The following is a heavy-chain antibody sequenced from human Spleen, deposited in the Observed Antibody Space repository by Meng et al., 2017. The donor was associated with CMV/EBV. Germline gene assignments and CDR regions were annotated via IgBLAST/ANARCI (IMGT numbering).Heavy chain of an antibody. Sequence: GGSLRLSCAASGFTFSSHWMSWVRQAPGKGLEWVANIKQDGSEKYYVDSVKGRFTISRDNAKNSLYLQMNSLRAEDTAVYYCARWKPRVDYWGQGTLVTVSS. CDR1: GFTFSSHW. D-gene: IGHD1-1*01. CDR3: ARWKPRVDY. CDR2: IKQDGSEK. J-gene: IGHJ4*02. V-gene: IGHV3-7*01.